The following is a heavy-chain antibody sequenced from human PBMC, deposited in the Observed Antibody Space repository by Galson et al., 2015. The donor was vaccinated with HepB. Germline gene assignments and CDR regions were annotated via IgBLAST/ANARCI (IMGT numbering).Heavy chain of an antibody. CDR2: IYPGDSDT. CDR1: GYSFTSYW. CDR3: ERNRIGAGSSGYYLVNGVDY. D-gene: IGHD3-22*01. V-gene: IGHV5-51*03. Sequence: QSGAEVKKPGESLKISCKGSGYSFTSYWIGWVCQMSGKGLEWLVIIYPGDSDTRYSPSCQGQVTISADKSISTAYLQWSSLNASDTAMYYCERNRIGAGSSGYYLVNGVDYWGQGTLVTVSS. J-gene: IGHJ4*02.